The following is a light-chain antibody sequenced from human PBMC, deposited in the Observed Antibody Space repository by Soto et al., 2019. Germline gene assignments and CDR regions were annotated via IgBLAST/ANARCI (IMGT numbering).Light chain of an antibody. CDR1: QSVSSY. Sequence: EIVLTQSPATLSLSPGERATLSCRASQSVSSYLAWYQQKPGQAPRLLIYDASNRATGIPARFSGSGSGTDSTLTINSLEPEDSAVYYCQQRSNWPSITFGQGTRLEIK. CDR3: QQRSNWPSIT. V-gene: IGKV3-11*01. CDR2: DAS. J-gene: IGKJ5*01.